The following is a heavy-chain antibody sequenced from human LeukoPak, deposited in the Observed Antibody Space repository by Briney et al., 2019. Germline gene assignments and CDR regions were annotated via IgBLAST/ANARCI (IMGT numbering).Heavy chain of an antibody. CDR1: GGSISSSSYY. D-gene: IGHD4-17*01. CDR3: ARTSMTTVTYFDY. Sequence: SETLSLTCTVSGGSISSSSYYWGWIRQPPGKGLEWIGSIYYSGSTYYNPSLKSRVTISVDTSKNQFSLKLSSVTAADTAVYYCARTSMTTVTYFDYWGQGTLVIV. J-gene: IGHJ4*02. V-gene: IGHV4-39*01. CDR2: IYYSGST.